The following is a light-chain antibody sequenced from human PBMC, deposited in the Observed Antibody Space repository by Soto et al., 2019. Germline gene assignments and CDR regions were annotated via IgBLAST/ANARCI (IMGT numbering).Light chain of an antibody. J-gene: IGKJ1*01. CDR1: QDISRW. V-gene: IGKV1-12*01. CDR3: LQDYSYPRT. Sequence: DIQMTQSPSSVSASVGDRVPITFRASQDISRWVAWFRQKPGKAPELLIYSASSLQSGVPSRFSGSGSGTDFTLTISSLQPEDFATYYCLQDYSYPRTFGQGTKVDNK. CDR2: SAS.